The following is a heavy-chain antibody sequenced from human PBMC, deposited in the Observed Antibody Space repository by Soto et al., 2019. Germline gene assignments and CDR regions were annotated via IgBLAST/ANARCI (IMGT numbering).Heavy chain of an antibody. D-gene: IGHD2-2*01. Sequence: QVQLVQSGAEVKKPGSSVKVFCKASGGTFSNYTISWVRQAPGQGLGWMGGIIPVFGTTDYEQKFQGRVTITADGSTSTAYMKLSSLRSADTAVYYCARSSPYIVVRKPTGNQDYYGMDVWGQGTTVSVSS. V-gene: IGHV1-69*01. CDR1: GGTFSNYT. CDR3: ARSSPYIVVRKPTGNQDYYGMDV. J-gene: IGHJ6*02. CDR2: IIPVFGTT.